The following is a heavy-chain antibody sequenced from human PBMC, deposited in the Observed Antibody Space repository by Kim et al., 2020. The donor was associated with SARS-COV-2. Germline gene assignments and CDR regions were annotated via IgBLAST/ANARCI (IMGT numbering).Heavy chain of an antibody. D-gene: IGHD3-22*01. CDR3: ARDRDSSGYTFDY. J-gene: IGHJ4*02. V-gene: IGHV1-3*01. Sequence: YYPKFQGRVTIPRDTTASTAYMELSSLRSEDTAVYCCARDRDSSGYTFDYWGQGTLVTVSS.